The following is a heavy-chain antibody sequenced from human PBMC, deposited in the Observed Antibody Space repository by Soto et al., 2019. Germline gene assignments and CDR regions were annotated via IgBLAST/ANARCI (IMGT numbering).Heavy chain of an antibody. CDR1: GYTFTTYD. CDR3: ARGRITIFGVVAA. CDR2: MNPNSGNT. J-gene: IGHJ5*02. Sequence: QVQLVQSGAEVKKPGASVKVSCKASGYTFTTYDTNWVRQATGQGLEWMGWMNPNSGNTGYAQKFQGRVTMSRNTSISTAYMELSSLRCVDTAVYYCARGRITIFGVVAAWGQGTLVTVSS. D-gene: IGHD3-3*01. V-gene: IGHV1-8*01.